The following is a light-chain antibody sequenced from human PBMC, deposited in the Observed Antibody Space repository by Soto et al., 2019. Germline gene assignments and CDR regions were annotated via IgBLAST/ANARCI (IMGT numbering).Light chain of an antibody. V-gene: IGKV1-5*03. Sequence: DIQMTQSPSTLSTSIGDRVTITCRASRRFSSWLAWYKQKPGKAPKLLIYKASSLERGVPSRFSGSQSGTEFTLTISSLQPDDFATYYCQQYDSYPWTFGQGTKVEIK. CDR2: KAS. CDR1: RRFSSW. J-gene: IGKJ1*01. CDR3: QQYDSYPWT.